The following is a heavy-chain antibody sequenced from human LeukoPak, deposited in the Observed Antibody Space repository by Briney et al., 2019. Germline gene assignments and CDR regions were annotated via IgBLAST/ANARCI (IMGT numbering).Heavy chain of an antibody. CDR1: GGPISSYY. D-gene: IGHD2-15*01. V-gene: IGHV4-59*01. Sequence: SETLSLTCTVSGGPISSYYWSWIRQPPGKGLEWIGYIYYSGSTNYNPSLKSRVTISVDTSKNQFSLKLSSVTAADTAVYYCARVWGEVTATFDYWGQGTLVTVSS. CDR2: IYYSGST. J-gene: IGHJ4*02. CDR3: ARVWGEVTATFDY.